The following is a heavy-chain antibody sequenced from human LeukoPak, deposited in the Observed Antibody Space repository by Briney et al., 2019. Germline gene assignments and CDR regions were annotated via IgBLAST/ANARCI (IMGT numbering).Heavy chain of an antibody. J-gene: IGHJ4*02. CDR2: INHDGSST. CDR1: GFTFSTFW. D-gene: IGHD3-22*01. Sequence: TGGSLRLSCATSGFTFSTFWMHWVRQAPGKGLVWVSRINHDGSSTNYADSVKGRFTISRDNAKNSLYLQMNSLRAEDTALYHCARVGSYYDSSGYHYYFDYWGQGTLVTVSS. CDR3: ARVGSYYDSSGYHYYFDY. V-gene: IGHV3-74*01.